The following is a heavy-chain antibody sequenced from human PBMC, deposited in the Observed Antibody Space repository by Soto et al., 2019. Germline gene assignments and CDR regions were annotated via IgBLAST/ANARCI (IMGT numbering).Heavy chain of an antibody. J-gene: IGHJ6*02. D-gene: IGHD1-20*01. CDR2: MSGSGASI. CDR1: QFTFNIDA. CDR3: ARDNWNGAYYGLDV. Sequence: EVQLLESGGGLGQSGESLTLSCVASQFTFNIDAMTWVRQAPGKGLEWVSSMSGSGASIYYADSVKGRFTISRDKSKKTLYLQMNSLRAEDTAVYWCARDNWNGAYYGLDVWGQGTTVTVS. V-gene: IGHV3-23*01.